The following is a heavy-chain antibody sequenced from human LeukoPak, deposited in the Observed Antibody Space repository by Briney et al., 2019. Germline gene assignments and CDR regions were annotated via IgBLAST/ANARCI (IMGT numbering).Heavy chain of an antibody. J-gene: IGHJ4*02. CDR1: GGSFSGYY. D-gene: IGHD6-19*01. V-gene: IGHV4-34*01. CDR2: INHSGST. Sequence: SETLSLTCAVYGGSFSGYYWSWIRQPPGKGLEWIGEINHSGSTNYNPSLKSRVTISVDTSKNQFSLKLSSVTAADTAVYYCARSSGWYRGYFDYWGQGTLVTISS. CDR3: ARSSGWYRGYFDY.